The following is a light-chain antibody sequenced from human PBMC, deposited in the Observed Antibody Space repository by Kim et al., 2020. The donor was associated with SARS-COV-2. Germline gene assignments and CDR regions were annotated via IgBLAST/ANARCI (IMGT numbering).Light chain of an antibody. CDR2: QDS. CDR1: KLGDKY. V-gene: IGLV3-1*01. J-gene: IGLJ1*01. CDR3: QAWDSSTNYV. Sequence: ELTQSPSVSVSPGQTASISCSGDKLGDKYVCWYQQKPGQSPVLVIYQDSKRPSGIPERFSGSNSGNTATLTIGGTQAMDEADYYCQAWDSSTNYVFGTGTKVTVL.